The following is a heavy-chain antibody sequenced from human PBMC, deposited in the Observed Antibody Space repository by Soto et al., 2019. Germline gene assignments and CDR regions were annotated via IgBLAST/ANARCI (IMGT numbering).Heavy chain of an antibody. Sequence: QVQLVESGGGVAQPGRSLRLSCAASGFTFSSYGMHWVRQAPGKGLGWVAVIWYDGSNKDYADSVKGRFTISRDNSENTLYLQLNSLRAEDTAVYYCARDRYSSGWYDLDYWGQGTLVNVAS. D-gene: IGHD6-19*01. CDR2: IWYDGSNK. CDR1: GFTFSSYG. J-gene: IGHJ4*02. V-gene: IGHV3-33*01. CDR3: ARDRYSSGWYDLDY.